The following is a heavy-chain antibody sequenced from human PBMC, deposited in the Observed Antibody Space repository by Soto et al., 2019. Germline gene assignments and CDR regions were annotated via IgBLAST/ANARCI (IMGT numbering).Heavy chain of an antibody. V-gene: IGHV1-18*01. D-gene: IGHD1-26*01. Sequence: QVQLVQAGAEVKKPGASVKVSCKASGYTFTSYGISWVRQAPGQGLERMGWISAYKGNTNYAQKLQGRVTMTTDTSASTVCLELRSLRSDDTAVDYCARVGEGAFDYWGQGPLVTVSS. CDR2: ISAYKGNT. J-gene: IGHJ4*02. CDR1: GYTFTSYG. CDR3: ARVGEGAFDY.